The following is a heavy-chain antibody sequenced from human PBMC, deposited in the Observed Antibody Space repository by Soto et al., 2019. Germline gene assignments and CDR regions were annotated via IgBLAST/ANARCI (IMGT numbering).Heavy chain of an antibody. CDR2: IYYSGST. J-gene: IGHJ3*02. Sequence: PSETLSLTCTVSGGSISSYYWSWIRQPPGKGLEWIGYIYYSGSTNYNPSLKSRVTISVDTSKNQFSLKLSSVTAADTAVYYCAREDSSSWYGEAFDIWGQGTMVTVSS. CDR3: AREDSSSWYGEAFDI. D-gene: IGHD6-13*01. CDR1: GGSISSYY. V-gene: IGHV4-59*01.